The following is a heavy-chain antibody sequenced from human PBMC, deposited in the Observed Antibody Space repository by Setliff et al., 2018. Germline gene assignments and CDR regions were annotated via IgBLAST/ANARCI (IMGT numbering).Heavy chain of an antibody. J-gene: IGHJ6*03. D-gene: IGHD2-2*01. V-gene: IGHV1-3*01. CDR2: INAGNGNT. CDR1: GYTFTSYA. Sequence: GAPVKVSCKASGYTFTSYAMHWVRQAPGQRLEWMGWINAGNGNTKYSQKFQGRVTITRDTSASTAYMELSSLRSEDTAVYYCARDGFEVVVVPAAIYYYYYMDVWGKGTTVTVSS. CDR3: ARDGFEVVVVPAAIYYYYYMDV.